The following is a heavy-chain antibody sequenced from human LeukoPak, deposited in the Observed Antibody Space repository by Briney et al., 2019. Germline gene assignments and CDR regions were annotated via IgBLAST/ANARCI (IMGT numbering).Heavy chain of an antibody. CDR2: ISAYNGNT. Sequence: ASVKVSCKASGYTFTSYGISWVRQAPGQGLEWMGWISAYNGNTNYAQKLQGRVTMTTDTSTSTAYMELRSLRSDDTAVYYCARDQDDFWSGYPRDYYGMDVWGQGTTVTVSS. CDR3: ARDQDDFWSGYPRDYYGMDV. V-gene: IGHV1-18*01. J-gene: IGHJ6*02. D-gene: IGHD3-3*01. CDR1: GYTFTSYG.